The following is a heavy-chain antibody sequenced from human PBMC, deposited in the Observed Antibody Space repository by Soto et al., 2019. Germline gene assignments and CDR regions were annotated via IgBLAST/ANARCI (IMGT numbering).Heavy chain of an antibody. J-gene: IGHJ4*02. Sequence: ASVKVSCKVSGYTLTELSMHWVRQAPGKGLEWMGGFDPEDGETIYAQKLQGRVTMTADTSTGTAYMELRSLRSDDTAVYYCARGPIAVAVPFDYWGQGTLVTVSS. V-gene: IGHV1-24*01. CDR1: GYTLTELS. D-gene: IGHD6-19*01. CDR3: ARGPIAVAVPFDY. CDR2: FDPEDGET.